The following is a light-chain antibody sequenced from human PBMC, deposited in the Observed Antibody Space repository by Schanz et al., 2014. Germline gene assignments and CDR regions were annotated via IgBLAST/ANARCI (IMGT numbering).Light chain of an antibody. Sequence: QSALTQPASVSGSPGQSITISCTGTSSDVGGYNYVSWYQQHPGKAPKLMIYDVSNRPSGVSDRFSGSKSGTTASLTISDLQAEDEADYYCSSFTSSSSCLFGGGTKLTVL. V-gene: IGLV2-14*03. CDR2: DVS. J-gene: IGLJ2*01. CDR1: SSDVGGYNY. CDR3: SSFTSSSSCL.